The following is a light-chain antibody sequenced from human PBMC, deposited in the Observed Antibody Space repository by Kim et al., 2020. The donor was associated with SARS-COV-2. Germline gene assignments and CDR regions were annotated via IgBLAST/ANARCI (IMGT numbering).Light chain of an antibody. CDR2: GKN. Sequence: SSELTQDPAVSVALGQTVRITCQGDSLRSYYASWYQQKPGQAPVLLIYGKNSRPSGIPDRFSGSSSGNTASLTITGAQAEDEAVYYCHSRDSSGNLHVLFGGGTQLTVL. J-gene: IGLJ2*01. CDR3: HSRDSSGNLHVL. CDR1: SLRSYY. V-gene: IGLV3-19*01.